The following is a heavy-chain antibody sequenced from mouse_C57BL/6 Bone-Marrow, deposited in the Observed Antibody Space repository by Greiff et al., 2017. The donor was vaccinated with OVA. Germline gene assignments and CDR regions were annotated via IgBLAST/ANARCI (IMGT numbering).Heavy chain of an antibody. J-gene: IGHJ3*02. D-gene: IGHD1-1*02. V-gene: IGHV1-62-2*01. CDR2: FYPGSGSI. CDR3: ARHEEYGSWAWVGY. CDR1: GYTFTEYT. Sequence: VQLQQSGAELVKPGASVKLSCKASGYTFTEYTIHWVKQRSGQGLEWIGWFYPGSGSIKYNEKFKDKATLTVDKSSSTVYRELSRLTSEDSAVYDGARHEEYGSWAWVGYWGQGTLVTVAA.